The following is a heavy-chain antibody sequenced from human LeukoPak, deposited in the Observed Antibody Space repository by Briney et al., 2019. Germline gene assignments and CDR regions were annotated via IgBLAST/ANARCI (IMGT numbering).Heavy chain of an antibody. CDR3: ASQPHLAAAGTQSPHYYYMDV. CDR1: GGTFSSYA. Sequence: ASVTVSCKSSGGTFSSYAISWVQQAPGQGLEWMGGIIPIFGTANYAQKFQGRVTITTDESTSTAYMELSRLRSEDTAVYYCASQPHLAAAGTQSPHYYYMDVWGKGTTVTVSS. V-gene: IGHV1-69*05. D-gene: IGHD6-13*01. J-gene: IGHJ6*03. CDR2: IIPIFGTA.